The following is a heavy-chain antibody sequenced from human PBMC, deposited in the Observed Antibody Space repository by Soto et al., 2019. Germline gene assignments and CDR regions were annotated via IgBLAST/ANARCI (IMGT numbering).Heavy chain of an antibody. D-gene: IGHD2-15*01. J-gene: IGHJ3*02. V-gene: IGHV3-74*01. CDR3: ARDAPSICSGGSCFLDACDI. Sequence: EVQLAESGGGLVQPGGSLRLSCAASGFTFSSYWMHWVRQAPGKGLVWVSRINSDGSSTSYADSVKGRFTISRDNAKNTLYLQMNRLRAEDTAVDYCARDAPSICSGGSCFLDACDIWGQGTMVTVSS. CDR1: GFTFSSYW. CDR2: INSDGSST.